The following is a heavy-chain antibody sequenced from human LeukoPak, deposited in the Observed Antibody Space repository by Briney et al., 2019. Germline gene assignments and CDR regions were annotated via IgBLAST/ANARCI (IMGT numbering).Heavy chain of an antibody. V-gene: IGHV3-30-3*01. CDR2: ISHDGNNK. CDR3: ARVDGPKAHYYYGMEV. J-gene: IGHJ6*02. CDR1: GFTFNSYA. Sequence: GGSLRLSCTGSGFTFNSYAIHWVRQAPGKGLEWVTVISHDGNNKYYADSVKGRFTVSRDSSKNTLYLQMNSLRTEDTAVYYCARVDGPKAHYYYGMEVWGQGTTVPVSS.